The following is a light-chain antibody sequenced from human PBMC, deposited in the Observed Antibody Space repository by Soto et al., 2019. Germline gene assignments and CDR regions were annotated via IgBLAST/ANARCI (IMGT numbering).Light chain of an antibody. CDR2: GNS. V-gene: IGLV1-40*01. Sequence: QSVLTQTPSVSGAPGQRVTISCTGSRSNIGAGYDVHWYQQLPGTAPKLLISGNSNRPSGVPDRFSGSKSGTSASLAITGLQPDDEADYYCPSYDSSLRGVVFGGGTKLTVL. J-gene: IGLJ2*01. CDR1: RSNIGAGYD. CDR3: PSYDSSLRGVV.